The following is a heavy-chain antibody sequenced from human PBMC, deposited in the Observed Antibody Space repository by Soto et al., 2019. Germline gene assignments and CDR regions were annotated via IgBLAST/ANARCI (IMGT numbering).Heavy chain of an antibody. V-gene: IGHV3-66*01. Sequence: GGSLRLSCAASGFTVSSNYMSWVRQAPGKGLEWVSVIYSGGSTYYADSVKGRFTISRDNSKNTLYLQMNSLRAEDTAVYYCARGPADDYGANYFDYWGQGTLVTVSS. D-gene: IGHD4-17*01. CDR1: GFTVSSNY. CDR3: ARGPADDYGANYFDY. CDR2: IYSGGST. J-gene: IGHJ4*02.